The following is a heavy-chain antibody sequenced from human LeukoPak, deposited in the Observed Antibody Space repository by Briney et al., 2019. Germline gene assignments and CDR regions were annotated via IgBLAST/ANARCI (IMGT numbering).Heavy chain of an antibody. CDR2: INSDGSST. Sequence: GSLRLSCAASGFTFSSYWMHWVRQAPGKGLVWVSRINSDGSSTSYADSVKGRFTISRDNAKNTLYLQMNSLRAEDTAVYYCTQGSYPGGLDYWGQGTLVTVSS. J-gene: IGHJ4*02. CDR3: TQGSYPGGLDY. D-gene: IGHD1-26*01. CDR1: GFTFSSYW. V-gene: IGHV3-74*01.